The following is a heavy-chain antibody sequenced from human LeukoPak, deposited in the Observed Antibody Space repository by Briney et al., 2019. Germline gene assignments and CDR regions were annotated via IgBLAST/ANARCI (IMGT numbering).Heavy chain of an antibody. CDR3: AKRYCSGGNCYSGSDY. CDR1: GFTFSSYA. J-gene: IGHJ4*02. CDR2: ISGSGGGT. V-gene: IGHV3-23*01. Sequence: GGSLRLSCAASGFTFSSYAMSWARQAPGKGLEWVSAISGSGGGTYYADSVKGRFTISRDNSKNTLYLQMNSLRAEDTAVYYCAKRYCSGGNCYSGSDYWGQGTLVTVSS. D-gene: IGHD2-15*01.